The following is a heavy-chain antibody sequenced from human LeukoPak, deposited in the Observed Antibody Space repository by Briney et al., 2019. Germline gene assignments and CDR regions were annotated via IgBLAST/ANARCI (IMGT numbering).Heavy chain of an antibody. D-gene: IGHD4-17*01. CDR1: GYSISSSYY. J-gene: IGHJ4*02. CDR3: ARSHYGDYVSLDY. Sequence: PSETLSLTCTVSGYSISSSYYWSWIRQPAGKGLEWIGRIYTSGSTNYNPSLKSRVTISVDTSKNQFSLKLSSVTAADTAVYYCARSHYGDYVSLDYWGQGTLVTVPS. V-gene: IGHV4-61*02. CDR2: IYTSGST.